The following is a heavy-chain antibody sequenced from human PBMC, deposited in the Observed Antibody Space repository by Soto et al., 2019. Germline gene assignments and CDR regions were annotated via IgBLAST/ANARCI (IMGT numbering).Heavy chain of an antibody. V-gene: IGHV3-33*01. Sequence: GGSLRLSCAASGFTFSSYGMHWVRQAPGKGLEWVAVIWYDGSNKYYADSVKGRFTISRDNSKNTLYLQMNSLRAEDTAVYYCAREGVDLRLYYYYGMDVWGQGTTVTVSS. CDR2: IWYDGSNK. J-gene: IGHJ6*02. D-gene: IGHD2-21*01. CDR3: AREGVDLRLYYYYGMDV. CDR1: GFTFSSYG.